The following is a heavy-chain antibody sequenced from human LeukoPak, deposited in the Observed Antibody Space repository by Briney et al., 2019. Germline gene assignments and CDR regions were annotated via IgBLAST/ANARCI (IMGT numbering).Heavy chain of an antibody. V-gene: IGHV3-33*01. J-gene: IGHJ4*02. CDR1: GFTFRTYD. D-gene: IGHD6-13*01. Sequence: GSLRLSCAASGFTFRTYDMHWVRQAPGKGLEWVAAIWHDGSNEYYADSVKGRFPISRDNSKNTLYLQMNSLRAVDTAVYYCARGDSSWYYNFDYWGQGTLVTVSS. CDR3: ARGDSSWYYNFDY. CDR2: IWHDGSNE.